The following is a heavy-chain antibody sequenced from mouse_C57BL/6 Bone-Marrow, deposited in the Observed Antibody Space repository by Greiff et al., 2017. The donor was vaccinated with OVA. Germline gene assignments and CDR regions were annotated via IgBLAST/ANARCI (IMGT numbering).Heavy chain of an antibody. V-gene: IGHV1-62-2*01. CDR1: GYTFTEYT. D-gene: IGHD2-4*01. CDR2: FYPGSGSI. CDR3: ARHEGNYDWFAY. J-gene: IGHJ3*01. Sequence: VQLVESGAELVKPGASVKLSCKASGYTFTEYTIHWVKQRSGQGLEWIGWFYPGSGSIKYNEKFKDKATLTADKSSSTVYMELSRLTSEDSAVYFGARHEGNYDWFAYWGQGTLVTVSA.